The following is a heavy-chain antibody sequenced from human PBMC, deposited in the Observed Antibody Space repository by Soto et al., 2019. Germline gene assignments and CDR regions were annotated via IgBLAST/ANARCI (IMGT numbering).Heavy chain of an antibody. CDR3: AKTGFWSDYRVADF. CDR1: GGSISSSSSY. J-gene: IGHJ4*02. D-gene: IGHD3-3*01. CDR2: INYSGST. Sequence: SETMSLTCIVSGGSISSSSSYWGWIRQPPGQGLEWIGSINYSGSTYYNPSLKSRITISVDTSKNQFSLKLSSVTAADTAVYFCAKTGFWSDYRVADFWGQGTLVIVSS. V-gene: IGHV4-39*01.